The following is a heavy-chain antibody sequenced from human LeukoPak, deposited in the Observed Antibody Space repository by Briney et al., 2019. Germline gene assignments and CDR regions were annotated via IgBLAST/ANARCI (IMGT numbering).Heavy chain of an antibody. D-gene: IGHD5-18*01. V-gene: IGHV3-23*01. J-gene: IGHJ5*02. CDR2: ISGSGGST. CDR3: TTGGRQWIQLWS. CDR1: GFTFSSYA. Sequence: SGGSLRLSCAASGFTFSSYAMSWVRQAPGKGLEWVSVISGSGGSTYSADSVKGRFTISRDNSKNTLYLQMNSLRAEDTAVYYCTTGGRQWIQLWSWGQGTLVTVSS.